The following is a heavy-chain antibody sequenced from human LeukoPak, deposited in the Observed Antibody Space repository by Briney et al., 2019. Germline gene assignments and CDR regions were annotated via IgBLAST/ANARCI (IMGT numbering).Heavy chain of an antibody. CDR2: VIVIYGTT. Sequence: GASVKVSCKASGGTFSSSAISWIRQAPGQGLEWMGAVIVIYGTTKYAQSFQDRVTITADESTSTAYMELSSLRSEDTAVYYCARVVSLAGAQYYYYYYMDVWGKGTTVTVSS. V-gene: IGHV1-69*13. CDR1: GGTFSSSA. D-gene: IGHD6-19*01. J-gene: IGHJ6*03. CDR3: ARVVSLAGAQYYYYYYMDV.